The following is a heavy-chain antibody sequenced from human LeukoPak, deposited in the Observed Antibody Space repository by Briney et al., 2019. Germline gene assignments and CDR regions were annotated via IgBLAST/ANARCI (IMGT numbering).Heavy chain of an antibody. CDR2: IIPIFGTA. D-gene: IGHD6-19*01. J-gene: IGHJ4*02. CDR3: ARDLRKAVAPFDY. V-gene: IGHV1-69*05. CDR1: GGTFSSYA. Sequence: SVKVSCKASGGTFSSYAISWVRQAPGQGLEWMGGIIPIFGTANYAQKLQGRVTMTTDTSTSAAYMELRSLRSDDTAVYYCARDLRKAVAPFDYWGQGTLVTVSP.